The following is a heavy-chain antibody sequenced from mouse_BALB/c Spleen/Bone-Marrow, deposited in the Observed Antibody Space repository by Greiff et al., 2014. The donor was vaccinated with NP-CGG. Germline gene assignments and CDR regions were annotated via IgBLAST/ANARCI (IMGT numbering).Heavy chain of an antibody. D-gene: IGHD1-2*01. Sequence: VQRVESGPGLVAPSQSLSITCTVSGFSFTSYGLHWVRQPPGKGLEWLGVIWADGSTNYNSATMSRLSIRKDNSNSQVFLKMNSLQTDDEAMYYCGRSATDTGAMDYWGQGTSVTVSA. J-gene: IGHJ4*01. V-gene: IGHV2-9*02. CDR2: IWADGST. CDR1: GFSFTSYG. CDR3: GRSATDTGAMDY.